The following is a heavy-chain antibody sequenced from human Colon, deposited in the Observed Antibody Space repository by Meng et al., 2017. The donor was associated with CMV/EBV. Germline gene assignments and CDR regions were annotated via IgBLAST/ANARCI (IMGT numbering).Heavy chain of an antibody. D-gene: IGHD5-12*01. Sequence: QVWGVGLLKPSGTLSPPWPVNGEPVRGFYGSWIRQPPGKGLEWIGEINHSGSTNYNPSLKSRVTISVDTSKNQFSLKLSSVTAADTAVYYCARAPDIGGRPPGPFQYWSQGALVTVSS. J-gene: IGHJ4*02. CDR2: INHSGST. CDR1: GEPVRGFY. V-gene: IGHV4-34*01. CDR3: ARAPDIGGRPPGPFQY.